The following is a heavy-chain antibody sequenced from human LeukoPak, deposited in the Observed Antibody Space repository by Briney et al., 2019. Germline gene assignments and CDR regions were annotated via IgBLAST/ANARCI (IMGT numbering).Heavy chain of an antibody. J-gene: IGHJ4*02. CDR2: INPSDGST. D-gene: IGHD2-15*01. V-gene: IGHV1-46*01. CDR1: GYTFTNYF. Sequence: ASVKVSCKPSGYTFTNYFIHWVRQAPGQGLEWMGMINPSDGSTDYAQKFQGRVTMATETSTTTVYMEMNSLRSEDTAIYYCARDGGCSSGGYCRRNYFDYWGQGTLVTVSS. CDR3: ARDGGCSSGGYCRRNYFDY.